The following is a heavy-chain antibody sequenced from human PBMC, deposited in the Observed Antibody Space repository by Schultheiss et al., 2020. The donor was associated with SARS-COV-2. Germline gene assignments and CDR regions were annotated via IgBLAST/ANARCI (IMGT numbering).Heavy chain of an antibody. V-gene: IGHV3-21*06. CDR2: ITTSSSHI. J-gene: IGHJ2*01. Sequence: GESLKISCVASGFTFSGYSMNWVRQAPGKGLEWVSSITTSSSHISYADSVKGRFTISRDNAKNSLYLQMNSLRAEDTAVYYCARVGGYWYFDLWGRGTLVTVSS. D-gene: IGHD1-26*01. CDR1: GFTFSGYS. CDR3: ARVGGYWYFDL.